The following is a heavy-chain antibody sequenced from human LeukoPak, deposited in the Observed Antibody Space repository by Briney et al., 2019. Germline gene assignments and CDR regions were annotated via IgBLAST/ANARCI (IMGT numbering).Heavy chain of an antibody. CDR3: ARDFWSGYYRNWFDP. V-gene: IGHV3-11*04. J-gene: IGHJ5*02. Sequence: GGSLGLSCAASGFTFSDYYMSWIRQAPGKGLEWVSYISSSGSTIYYADSVKGRFTISRDNAKNSPYLQMNSLRAEDTAVYYCARDFWSGYYRNWFDPWGQGTLVTVSS. D-gene: IGHD3-3*01. CDR2: ISSSGSTI. CDR1: GFTFSDYY.